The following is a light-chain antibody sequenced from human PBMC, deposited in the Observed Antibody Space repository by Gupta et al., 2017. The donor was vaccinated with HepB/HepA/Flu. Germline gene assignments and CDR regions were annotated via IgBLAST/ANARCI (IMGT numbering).Light chain of an antibody. CDR2: DVS. J-gene: IGLJ2*01. CDR3: TSYIHTTHIV. Sequence: HSALTQVASVSVAPGQSITITCTGTSTALGGDECVSWYQHHPGKAPKLLIYDVSRRPSGVASRFSASKSGSTASLTISGLQAEDEADYYCTSYIHTTHIVFGGGTKLTVL. CDR1: STALGGDEC. V-gene: IGLV2-14*01.